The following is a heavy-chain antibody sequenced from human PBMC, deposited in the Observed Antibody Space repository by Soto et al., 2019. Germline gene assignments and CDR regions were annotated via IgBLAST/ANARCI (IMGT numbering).Heavy chain of an antibody. CDR1: GFTFSSYA. Sequence: GSLRLSCAASGFTFSSYAMSWVRQAPGKGLAWVSAISGSGGSTYYADSVKGRFTISRDNSKNTLYLQMNSLRAEDTAVYYCAKLRGGTFGEPLDYRGKGTLVTVSS. J-gene: IGHJ4*02. V-gene: IGHV3-23*01. CDR2: ISGSGGST. CDR3: AKLRGGTFGEPLDY. D-gene: IGHD3-10*01.